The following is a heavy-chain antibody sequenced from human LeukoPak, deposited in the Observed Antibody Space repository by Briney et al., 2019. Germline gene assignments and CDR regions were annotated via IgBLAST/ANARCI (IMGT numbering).Heavy chain of an antibody. V-gene: IGHV4-61*02. CDR3: ARDRGLYNNPWENWFDP. Sequence: PSETLSLTCTVSGGSISSGSYYWSWIRQPAGKGLEWIGRIYTSGSTNYNPSLKSRVTISVDTSKNQFSLKLSSVTAADTAVYYCARDRGLYNNPWENWFDPWGQGTLVTVSS. D-gene: IGHD1-1*01. CDR1: GGSISSGSYY. CDR2: IYTSGST. J-gene: IGHJ5*02.